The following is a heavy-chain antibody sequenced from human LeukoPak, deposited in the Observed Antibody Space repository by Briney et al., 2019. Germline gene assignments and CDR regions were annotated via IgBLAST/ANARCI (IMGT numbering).Heavy chain of an antibody. CDR3: AGEIGTIQLHPWGSAFDY. D-gene: IGHD5-24*01. CDR1: GYSISSGYF. Sequence: SETLSLTCTVSGYSISSGYFRGWSRPPPGEGLGGVGRIQHSGETYYNPSLKGRVTISRDTSKNQFPLKLSSVSAADTAVYYCAGEIGTIQLHPWGSAFDYWGQGTLVSVSS. V-gene: IGHV4-38-2*02. J-gene: IGHJ4*02. CDR2: IQHSGET.